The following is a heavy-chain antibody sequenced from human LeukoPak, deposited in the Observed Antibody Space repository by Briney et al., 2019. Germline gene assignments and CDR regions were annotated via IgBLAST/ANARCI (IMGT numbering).Heavy chain of an antibody. V-gene: IGHV1-2*02. Sequence: ASVKVSCKASGYTFTGYYMHWVRQAPGQGLEWMGWINPNSGGTNYAQKFQGRVTMTRDTSISTAYMELSRLRSDGTAVYYCARKVPNDSSGYYYRGQFDPWGQGTLVTVSS. CDR1: GYTFTGYY. CDR3: ARKVPNDSSGYYYRGQFDP. CDR2: INPNSGGT. D-gene: IGHD3-22*01. J-gene: IGHJ5*02.